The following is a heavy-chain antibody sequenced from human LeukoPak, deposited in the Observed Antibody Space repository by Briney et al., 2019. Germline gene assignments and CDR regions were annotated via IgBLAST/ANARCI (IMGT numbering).Heavy chain of an antibody. J-gene: IGHJ3*02. Sequence: GESLKISCKGSGYSFTSYWIGWVRQMPGKGLEWMGIIYPGDSDTRYSPSFQGQVTISADKSISTAYLQWSSLKASDTAMYYCERLRVAVAATDAFDIWGQGTMVTVSS. CDR3: ERLRVAVAATDAFDI. CDR2: IYPGDSDT. D-gene: IGHD6-19*01. CDR1: GYSFTSYW. V-gene: IGHV5-51*01.